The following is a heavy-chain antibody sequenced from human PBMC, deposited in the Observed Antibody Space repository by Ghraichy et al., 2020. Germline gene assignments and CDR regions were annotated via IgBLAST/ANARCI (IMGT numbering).Heavy chain of an antibody. CDR1: GGSFSGYY. V-gene: IGHV4-34*01. Sequence: SETLSLTCAVYGGSFSGYYWSWIRQPPGKGLEWIGEINHSGSTNYNPSLKSRVTISVGTSKNQFSLKLSSVTAADTAVYYCARKVPAAFGMDVWGQGTTVTVSS. J-gene: IGHJ6*02. D-gene: IGHD2-2*01. CDR2: INHSGST. CDR3: ARKVPAAFGMDV.